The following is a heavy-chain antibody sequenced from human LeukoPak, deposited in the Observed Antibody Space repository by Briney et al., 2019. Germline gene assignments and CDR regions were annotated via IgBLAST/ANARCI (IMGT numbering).Heavy chain of an antibody. CDR3: AKEAREAGPIDY. J-gene: IGHJ4*02. CDR1: GFTFDDYA. V-gene: IGHV3-43D*03. CDR2: ISWDGGST. Sequence: HPGGSLRLSCAASGFTFDDYAMHWVRQAPGKGLEWVSLISWDGGSTYYADSVKGRFTISRDNSKNSLYLQMNSLRAEDTALYYCAKEAREAGPIDYWGQGTLVTVSS. D-gene: IGHD1-26*01.